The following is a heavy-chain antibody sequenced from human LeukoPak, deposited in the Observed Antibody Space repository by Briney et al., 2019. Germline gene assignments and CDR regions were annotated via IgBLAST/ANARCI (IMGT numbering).Heavy chain of an antibody. D-gene: IGHD6-6*01. V-gene: IGHV4-4*09. CDR3: AGAARPAYFDY. Sequence: SSETLSLTCTVSDGSISSYYWSWIRQPPGKGLEWIGYIYTSGSTNYNPSLKSRVTISVDTSKNQFSLKLSSVTAADTAVYYCAGAARPAYFDYWGQGTLVTVSS. CDR2: IYTSGST. J-gene: IGHJ4*02. CDR1: DGSISSYY.